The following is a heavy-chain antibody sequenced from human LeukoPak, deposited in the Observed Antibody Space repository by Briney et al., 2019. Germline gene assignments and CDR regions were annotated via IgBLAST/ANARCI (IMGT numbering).Heavy chain of an antibody. J-gene: IGHJ4*02. V-gene: IGHV3-23*01. D-gene: IGHD3-10*01. CDR2: IKASGGST. Sequence: PGGSLRLSCAASGFTFSSYAMSWVRQAPGKGLEWVSGIKASGGSTFYADSVRGRLTISRDNSKNTLYLQMNSLRAEDTAVYYCARVYGSGIDWGQGTLVTVSS. CDR3: ARVYGSGID. CDR1: GFTFSSYA.